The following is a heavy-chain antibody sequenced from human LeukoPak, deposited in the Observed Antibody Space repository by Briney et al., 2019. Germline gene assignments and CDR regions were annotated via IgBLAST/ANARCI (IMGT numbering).Heavy chain of an antibody. V-gene: IGHV3-53*01. CDR2: IYSDGRT. D-gene: IGHD2-8*01. J-gene: IGHJ4*02. CDR3: AKGMGRSWSHGY. CDR1: GFIVGNDY. Sequence: GGSLRLSCAVSGFIVGNDYMSWVRQAPGKGLEWVSLIYSDGRTCYADSVKGRFTISRDNSKNTLYLQMNSLRGDDTAVYYCAKGMGRSWSHGYWGQGTLVTVSS.